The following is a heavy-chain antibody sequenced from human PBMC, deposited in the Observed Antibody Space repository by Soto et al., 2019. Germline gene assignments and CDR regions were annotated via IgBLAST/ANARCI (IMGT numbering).Heavy chain of an antibody. J-gene: IGHJ4*02. CDR2: VNSDGSMT. V-gene: IGHV3-74*01. Sequence: EVQLVESGGGLVQPGGSVRLSCAASGFTLSGYWMHWVRQVPGKGLVWVSRVNSDGSMTAYADSVKGRFTISRDNAKNTLYLQMNSLKADDTAAYYCARGKDQRNTQTYSYFDSWGQGTQVAVSS. CDR1: GFTLSGYW. D-gene: IGHD5-18*01. CDR3: ARGKDQRNTQTYSYFDS.